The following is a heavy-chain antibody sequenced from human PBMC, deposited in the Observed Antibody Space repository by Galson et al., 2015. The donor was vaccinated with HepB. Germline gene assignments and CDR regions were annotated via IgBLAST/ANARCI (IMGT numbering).Heavy chain of an antibody. CDR1: GFTFTRYS. CDR2: ISSSSSAI. CDR3: ARDRLGDYSMDV. V-gene: IGHV3-48*01. D-gene: IGHD3-16*01. J-gene: IGHJ6*02. Sequence: SLRLSCAASGFTFTRYSINWVRQAPGKGLEWLPYISSSSSAIYYADSVKGRFSVSRDSAKNSMYLQMNSLRGEDTAVYYCARDRLGDYSMDVWGQGTTVTVSS.